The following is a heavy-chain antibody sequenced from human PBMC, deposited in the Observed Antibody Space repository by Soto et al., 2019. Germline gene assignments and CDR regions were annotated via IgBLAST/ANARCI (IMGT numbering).Heavy chain of an antibody. D-gene: IGHD6-19*01. J-gene: IGHJ5*02. CDR2: ITGSGGTI. CDR3: ARGAYDSGWYWFDP. V-gene: IGHV3-11*01. CDR1: GFTFSDYY. Sequence: GGSLRLSCAASGFTFSDYYMSWIRQAPGKGLEWVSYITGSGGTIYYAASVKGRFTISRDNAKNSLFLQMNSLTGEDTAVYYCARGAYDSGWYWFDPWGQXTLVTASS.